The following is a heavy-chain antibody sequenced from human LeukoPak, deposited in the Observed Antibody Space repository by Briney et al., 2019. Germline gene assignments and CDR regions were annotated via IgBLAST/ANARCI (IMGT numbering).Heavy chain of an antibody. CDR1: GFTFSSYA. CDR3: AKSFLNPGLLHPALVPFDY. V-gene: IGHV3-23*01. J-gene: IGHJ4*02. Sequence: GGSLRLSCAASGFTFSSYAMSWVRQAPGKGLEWVSAISGSGGSTYYADSVKGRFTISRDNSKNTLYLQMNSLRAEDTAVYYCAKSFLNPGLLHPALVPFDYWGQGTLVTASS. CDR2: ISGSGGST. D-gene: IGHD2-2*01.